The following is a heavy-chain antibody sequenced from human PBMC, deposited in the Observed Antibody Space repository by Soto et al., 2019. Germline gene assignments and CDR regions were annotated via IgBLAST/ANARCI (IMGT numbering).Heavy chain of an antibody. J-gene: IGHJ4*02. CDR2: ISYDEINK. D-gene: IGHD3-22*01. CDR3: AKGTYYSSGATDY. Sequence: QVQLVESGGGVVQPGMSLRLSCAASGFTFSNYGMHWVRQAPGKGLEWVAVISYDEINKYYADSVKGRFTISRDNSKNPLYLAMNRPRAEGQAVYYCAKGTYYSSGATDYWGQGTLVTVSS. CDR1: GFTFSNYG. V-gene: IGHV3-30*18.